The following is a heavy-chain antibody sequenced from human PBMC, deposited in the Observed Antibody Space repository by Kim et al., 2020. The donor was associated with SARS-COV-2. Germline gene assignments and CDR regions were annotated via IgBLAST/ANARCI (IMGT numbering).Heavy chain of an antibody. J-gene: IGHJ6*02. CDR1: GYTFTIYG. CDR2: ISAYNGNT. D-gene: IGHD3-10*01. Sequence: ASVKVSCKASGYTFTIYGISWVRQAPGQGLEWMGWISAYNGNTNYAQKLQGRVTMTTDTSTSTAYMELRSLRSDDTAVYYCARWPYYGSGRRGGGTDDHYYYYYGMDVWGQGTTVTVSS. CDR3: ARWPYYGSGRRGGGTDDHYYYYYGMDV. V-gene: IGHV1-18*01.